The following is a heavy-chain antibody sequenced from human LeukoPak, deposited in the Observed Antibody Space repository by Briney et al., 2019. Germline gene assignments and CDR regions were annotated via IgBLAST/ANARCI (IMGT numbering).Heavy chain of an antibody. CDR1: GYSINSDYY. CDR2: IYHSGST. D-gene: IGHD3-22*01. CDR3: ARFYYYDTTGYPYYYMDV. V-gene: IGHV4-38-2*01. Sequence: PSETLFLTCAVSGYSINSDYYWGWIRQSPDKGLEWIGIIYHSGSTYYNPSLKSRFTISVDTSKNQFSLKVTSVTAADTAVYYCARFYYYDTTGYPYYYMDVWGKGTTVTVSS. J-gene: IGHJ6*03.